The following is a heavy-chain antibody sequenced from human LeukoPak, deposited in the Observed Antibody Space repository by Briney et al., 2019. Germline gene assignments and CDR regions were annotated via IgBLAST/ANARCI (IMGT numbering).Heavy chain of an antibody. CDR3: AHSAVAGYWYFDL. CDR2: ISYDGSNK. Sequence: GGSLRLSCAASGFTFSNYDMHCVRQAPGTGLEWVAVISYDGSNKYYADSVKGRFTISRDNSKNTLYLQMNSLRAEDTAVYYCAHSAVAGYWYFDLWGRGTLVTVSS. V-gene: IGHV3-30*03. J-gene: IGHJ2*01. CDR1: GFTFSNYD. D-gene: IGHD6-13*01.